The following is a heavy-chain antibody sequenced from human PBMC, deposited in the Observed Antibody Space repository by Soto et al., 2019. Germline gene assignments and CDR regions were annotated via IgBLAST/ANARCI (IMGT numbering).Heavy chain of an antibody. V-gene: IGHV4-34*01. CDR3: ARRYLGYGLTDY. J-gene: IGHJ4*02. CDR1: GGSFSGYY. D-gene: IGHD5-12*01. Sequence: SETLSLTCAVYGGSFSGYYWSWIRQPPGKGLEWIGEINHSGSTNYNPSLKSRVTISVDTSKNQFSLKLSSVTAADTAVYYCARRYLGYGLTDYWGQGTLVTVSS. CDR2: INHSGST.